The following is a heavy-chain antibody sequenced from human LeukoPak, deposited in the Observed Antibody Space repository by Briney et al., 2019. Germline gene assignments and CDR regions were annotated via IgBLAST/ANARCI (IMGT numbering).Heavy chain of an antibody. V-gene: IGHV4-4*07. D-gene: IGHD5-12*01. CDR3: ARLRHGYGLDY. CDR2: IYTSGST. J-gene: IGHJ4*02. Sequence: SETLSLTCTVSGGSISGYYWSWLRQPAGKGLEWIGRIYTSGSTNYNPSLRSRVTMSVDTSKNQFSLQLSSVTAADTAVYYCARLRHGYGLDYWGQGTLVTVSS. CDR1: GGSISGYY.